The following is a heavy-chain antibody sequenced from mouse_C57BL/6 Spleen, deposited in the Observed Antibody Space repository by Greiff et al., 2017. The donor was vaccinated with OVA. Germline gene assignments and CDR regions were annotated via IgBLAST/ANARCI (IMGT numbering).Heavy chain of an antibody. CDR2: INPGSGGT. Sequence: VQVVESGAELVRPGTSVKVSCKASGYAFTNYLIEWVKQRPGQGLEWIGVINPGSGGTNYNEKFKGKATLTADKSSSTAYMQLSSLTSEDSAVYFCARSGGWYYAMDYWGQGTSVTVSS. CDR3: ARSGGWYYAMDY. D-gene: IGHD3-1*01. J-gene: IGHJ4*01. V-gene: IGHV1-54*01. CDR1: GYAFTNYL.